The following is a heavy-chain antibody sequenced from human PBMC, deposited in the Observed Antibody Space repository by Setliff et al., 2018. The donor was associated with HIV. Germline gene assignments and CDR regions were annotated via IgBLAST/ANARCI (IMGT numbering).Heavy chain of an antibody. V-gene: IGHV1-3*01. D-gene: IGHD3-22*01. CDR3: ARDACDSNKCYVYNYFDP. CDR1: GYVFSSYA. Sequence: ASVKVSCKASGYVFSSYAMHWVRQAAGQRPEWMGWINAGNGNTKYSQSFQGRVTITSDTSANIVYMELSSLTSEDTAVYFCARDACDSNKCYVYNYFDPWGQGTLVTVSS. CDR2: INAGNGNT. J-gene: IGHJ5*02.